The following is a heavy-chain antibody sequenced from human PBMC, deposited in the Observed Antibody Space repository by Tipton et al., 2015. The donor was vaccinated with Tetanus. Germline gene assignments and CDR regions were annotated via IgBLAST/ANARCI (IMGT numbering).Heavy chain of an antibody. Sequence: GLVKPSETLSLTCTVSGGSVRSGSYYWNWIRQPPGKGLEWIGYIYYRGSIHYNPSLQSRVFISLDTSANQFSLKLSSVTAADTAVYYWARGGNEYGDPPDYWGRGTLVTVSS. CDR1: GGSVRSGSYY. D-gene: IGHD4-17*01. V-gene: IGHV4-61*01. CDR3: ARGGNEYGDPPDY. J-gene: IGHJ4*02. CDR2: IYYRGSI.